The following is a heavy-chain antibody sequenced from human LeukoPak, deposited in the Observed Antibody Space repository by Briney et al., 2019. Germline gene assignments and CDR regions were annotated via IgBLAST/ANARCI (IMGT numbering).Heavy chain of an antibody. CDR3: ASFCSSTSCYGVNDAFDI. D-gene: IGHD2-2*01. CDR1: GFTFSDYY. V-gene: IGHV3-11*01. J-gene: IGHJ3*02. Sequence: GGSLRLSCAASGFTFSDYYMSWIRQAPGKGLEWVSYISSSGGTIYYADFVKGRFTISRDNAKNSLYLQMNSLRAEDTAVYYCASFCSSTSCYGVNDAFDIWGQGTMVTVSS. CDR2: ISSSGGTI.